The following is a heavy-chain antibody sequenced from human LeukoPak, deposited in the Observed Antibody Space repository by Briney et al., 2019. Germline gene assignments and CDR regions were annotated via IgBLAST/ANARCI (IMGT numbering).Heavy chain of an antibody. CDR3: AIDSYDGYGHPCDY. CDR1: GYTFTSYG. CDR2: ISAYNGNT. J-gene: IGHJ4*02. V-gene: IGHV1-18*04. D-gene: IGHD5-18*01. Sequence: VASVKVSCKASGYTFTSYGISWLRQAPGQGLEWMEWISAYNGNTHYAQKLQGTGTMTTDTSTSIAYMELRSLRSDDTAVYYCAIDSYDGYGHPCDYWGQGTLVTVSS.